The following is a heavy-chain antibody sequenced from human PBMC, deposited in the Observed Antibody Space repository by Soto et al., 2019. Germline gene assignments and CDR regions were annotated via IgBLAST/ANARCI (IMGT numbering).Heavy chain of an antibody. CDR3: ARGVYLSLVRTGWFDP. J-gene: IGHJ5*02. Sequence: QVQLQESGPGLVKASETLSLTCTVSGTSMSGHFWSWMQQPPGKGLEWIGYGYYSGSTLYNPSLKSRVTISLDTSKNHFSLRLNSVTSADTAVYYCARGVYLSLVRTGWFDPWGQGTLVTVSS. D-gene: IGHD3-10*01. CDR1: GTSMSGHF. CDR2: GYYSGST. V-gene: IGHV4-59*11.